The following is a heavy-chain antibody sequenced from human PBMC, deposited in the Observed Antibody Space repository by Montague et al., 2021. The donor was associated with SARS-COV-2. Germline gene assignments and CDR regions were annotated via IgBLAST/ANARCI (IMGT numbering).Heavy chain of an antibody. CDR2: IYHSGST. V-gene: IGHV4-4*02. CDR1: GGSISSSNW. J-gene: IGHJ3*02. Sequence: SETLSLTCAVSGGSISSSNWWSWVSQPPRKGLVWFREIYHSGSTTYNTSLLSRVTISVDKSKNQFSLKLSSVTAAATAVYYCARGQVTMVRGVPRRAFDNWGQGTMVTVSS. CDR3: ARGQVTMVRGVPRRAFDN. D-gene: IGHD3-10*01.